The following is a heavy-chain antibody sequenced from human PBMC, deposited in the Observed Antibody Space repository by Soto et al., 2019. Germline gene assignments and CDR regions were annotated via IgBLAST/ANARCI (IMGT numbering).Heavy chain of an antibody. CDR2: INHSGST. Sequence: QVQLQQWGAGLLKPSETLSLTCAVYGGSFSGYDWSWIRQPPGKGLEWIGEINHSGSTNYNPSLKSRVTISVDTSKSQFSLKLSSVTAADTAVYYCARTSRFDYWGQGTLVTVSS. V-gene: IGHV4-34*01. CDR1: GGSFSGYD. J-gene: IGHJ4*02. D-gene: IGHD6-6*01. CDR3: ARTSRFDY.